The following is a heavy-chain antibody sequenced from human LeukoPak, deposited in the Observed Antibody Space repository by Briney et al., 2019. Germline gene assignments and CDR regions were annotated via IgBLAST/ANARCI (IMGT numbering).Heavy chain of an antibody. Sequence: GGSLRLSYAASGFTFSDYSINWVRQAPGKGLEWVSSVSGSGGKTYYADSVKGRFTISRDNSKNTLSLQMNSLRAEDTAVYYCVKERNHFYGSGSQGDYRGQGTLVTVSS. CDR3: VKERNHFYGSGSQGDY. D-gene: IGHD3-10*01. CDR1: GFTFSDYS. V-gene: IGHV3-23*01. J-gene: IGHJ4*02. CDR2: VSGSGGKT.